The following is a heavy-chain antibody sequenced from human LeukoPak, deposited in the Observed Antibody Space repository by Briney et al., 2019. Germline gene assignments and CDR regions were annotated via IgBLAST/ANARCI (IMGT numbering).Heavy chain of an antibody. Sequence: SETLSLTCTVSGGSISSYYWSWIRQPPGKGLEWIGYIFHSGSTKYNPSLKSRGTISVDTSKNQFSLKLSTVTAADTAVYYCARVYTSSWYRGSLNFDYWGQGTLVIVSS. V-gene: IGHV4-59*01. CDR2: IFHSGST. CDR1: GGSISSYY. CDR3: ARVYTSSWYRGSLNFDY. D-gene: IGHD6-13*01. J-gene: IGHJ4*02.